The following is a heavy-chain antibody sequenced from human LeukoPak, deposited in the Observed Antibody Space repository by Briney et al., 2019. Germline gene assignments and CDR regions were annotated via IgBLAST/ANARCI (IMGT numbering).Heavy chain of an antibody. CDR3: VRNDGDDAFDI. Sequence: GGSLRLSCAASGFTFSVYSMNWFRQAPGRGLEWVSYISSTSTTIYYKDSVKGRFTISRDNAKNSLYLHMISLRVEDTAVYYCVRNDGDDAFDIWGQGTMVTVSS. V-gene: IGHV3-48*01. CDR2: ISSTSTTI. D-gene: IGHD4-17*01. CDR1: GFTFSVYS. J-gene: IGHJ3*02.